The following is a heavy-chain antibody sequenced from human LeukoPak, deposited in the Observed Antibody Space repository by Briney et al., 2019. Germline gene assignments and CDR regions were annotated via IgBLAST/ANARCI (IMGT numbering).Heavy chain of an antibody. V-gene: IGHV1-69*06. D-gene: IGHD2-21*02. CDR1: GGTFSSYA. J-gene: IGHJ1*01. Sequence: SVKVSCKASGGTFSSYAISWVRQAPGQGLEWMGGIIPIFGTANYAQKFQGRVTITADKSTSTAYMELSSLRPEDTAVYYGASDCGGVCYPPAEYFQHWGQGTLVTVSS. CDR3: ASDCGGVCYPPAEYFQH. CDR2: IIPIFGTA.